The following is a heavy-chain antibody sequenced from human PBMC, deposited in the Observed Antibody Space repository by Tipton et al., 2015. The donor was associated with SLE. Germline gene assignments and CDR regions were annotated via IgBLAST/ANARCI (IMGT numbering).Heavy chain of an antibody. CDR1: GFTFSSYA. CDR2: ISSSSSYI. J-gene: IGHJ3*02. Sequence: QLVQSGGGLVQPGGSLRLSCAASGFTFSSYAMSWVRQAPGKGLEWVSSISSSSSYIYYADSVKGRFTISRDNAKNSLYLQMNSPRAEDTAVYYCARASMINAFDIWGQGTMVTVSS. CDR3: ARASMINAFDI. D-gene: IGHD3-22*01. V-gene: IGHV3-21*01.